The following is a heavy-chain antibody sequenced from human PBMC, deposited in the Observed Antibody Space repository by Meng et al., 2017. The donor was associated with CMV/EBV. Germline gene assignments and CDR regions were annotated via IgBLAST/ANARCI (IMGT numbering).Heavy chain of an antibody. CDR1: GFTFSSYN. D-gene: IGHD3-10*01. Sequence: GGSLRLSCAASGFTFSSYNMNWVRQAPGKGLEWVSSISSSSSYIYYADSVKGRFTIYRDNAKNSLHLQMNSLRAEDTAVYYCAREPTYYYGSGIYSYYYYGMDVWGQGTTVTVSS. CDR3: AREPTYYYGSGIYSYYYYGMDV. J-gene: IGHJ6*02. CDR2: ISSSSSYI. V-gene: IGHV3-21*01.